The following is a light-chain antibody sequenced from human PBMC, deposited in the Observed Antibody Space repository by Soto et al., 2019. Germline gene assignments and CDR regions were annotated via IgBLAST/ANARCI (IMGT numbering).Light chain of an antibody. CDR1: RSNIGSNT. V-gene: IGLV1-44*01. CDR3: AAWDDSLNGVV. CDR2: SSD. J-gene: IGLJ2*01. Sequence: QSVLTQPPSASGTPGQRVTISCSGSRSNIGSNTVNWYQQLPETAPKLLIYSSDQPPSGVPDRFSGSKSGTSASLAISGLQSEDEADYYCAAWDDSLNGVVFGGGTQLTVL.